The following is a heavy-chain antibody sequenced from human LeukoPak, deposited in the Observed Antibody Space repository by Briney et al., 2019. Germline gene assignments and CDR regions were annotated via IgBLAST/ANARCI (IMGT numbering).Heavy chain of an antibody. CDR1: GFTFSNYW. CDR3: ARVGYSSSWSPSDY. Sequence: GGSLRLSCAASGFTFSNYWMSWVRQAPGKGLEWVANIKDDGSGKHYVDSLKGRFTISRDNAKNTLYLQMNSLRAEDTAVYYCARVGYSSSWSPSDYWGQGALVTVSS. V-gene: IGHV3-7*01. D-gene: IGHD6-13*01. CDR2: IKDDGSGK. J-gene: IGHJ4*02.